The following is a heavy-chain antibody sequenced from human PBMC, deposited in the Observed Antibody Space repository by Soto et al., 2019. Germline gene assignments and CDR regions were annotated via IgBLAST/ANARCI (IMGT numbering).Heavy chain of an antibody. D-gene: IGHD1-1*01. Sequence: SQTLSLTCAISGDSVSSSRAAWNWIRQSPSRGLEWLGRTYYKSQWYNDYAVSVKSRITVTPDTSKNQFFLQLNSVTPEDTAVYFCTREVDDGPSWFDPWGQGNLVTASS. CDR1: GDSVSSSRAA. J-gene: IGHJ5*02. V-gene: IGHV6-1*01. CDR3: TREVDDGPSWFDP. CDR2: TYYKSQWYN.